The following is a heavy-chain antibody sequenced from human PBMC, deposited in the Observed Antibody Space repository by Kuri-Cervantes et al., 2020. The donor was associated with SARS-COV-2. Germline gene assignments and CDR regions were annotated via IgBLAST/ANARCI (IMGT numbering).Heavy chain of an antibody. V-gene: IGHV3-21*01. CDR3: ARVAAAGGLDY. Sequence: GESLKISCAASGLTFSSYSMNWVRQAPGKGLEWVSSISSSSSYIYYADSVKGRFTISRDNAKNSLYLQMNSLRAEDTAVYYCARVAAAGGLDYWGQGTLVTVSS. CDR2: ISSSSSYI. J-gene: IGHJ4*02. D-gene: IGHD6-13*01. CDR1: GLTFSSYS.